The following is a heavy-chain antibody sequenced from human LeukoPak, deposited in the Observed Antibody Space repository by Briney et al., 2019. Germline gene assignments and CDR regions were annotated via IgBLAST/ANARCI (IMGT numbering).Heavy chain of an antibody. D-gene: IGHD2-15*01. CDR3: ARKPLSGCYGGTIDY. Sequence: GGPLRLSCATSGFTLCRYWMHWVRPVTGKGLEWLSRINNDGVSTSYADSVKGRFTISKDNAKNTLYLRMNSLRAEETAIYYCARKPLSGCYGGTIDYWGQGTLVTVSS. J-gene: IGHJ4*02. CDR2: INNDGVST. V-gene: IGHV3-74*01. CDR1: GFTLCRYW.